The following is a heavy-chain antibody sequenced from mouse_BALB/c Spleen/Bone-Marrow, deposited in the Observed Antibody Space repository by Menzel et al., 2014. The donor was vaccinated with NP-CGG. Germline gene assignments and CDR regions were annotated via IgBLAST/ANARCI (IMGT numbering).Heavy chain of an antibody. CDR3: ARGFLGYFDY. V-gene: IGHV1S137*01. J-gene: IGHJ2*01. Sequence: QVQLKESGPELVRPGVSVKISCKGSGYTFTDYPMHWVKQSHAKSLEWIGVISIYSGNTNYNQNFKGKAAMTVDKSSSIVYMELARLTSEDSAIYHCARGFLGYFDYWGQGTTITVSS. CDR2: ISIYSGNT. CDR1: GYTFTDYP.